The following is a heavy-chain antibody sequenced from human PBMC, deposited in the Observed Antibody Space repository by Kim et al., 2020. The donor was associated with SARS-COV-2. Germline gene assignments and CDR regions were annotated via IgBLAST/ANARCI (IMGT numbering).Heavy chain of an antibody. V-gene: IGHV3-33*01. CDR1: GFTFSSYG. J-gene: IGHJ5*02. Sequence: GGSLRLSCAASGFTFSSYGMHWVRQAPGKGLEWVAVIWYDGSNKYYADSVKGRFTISRDNSKNTLYLQMNSLRAEDTAVYYCARDLSGNFWFDPWGQGTLVTVSS. CDR3: ARDLSGNFWFDP. CDR2: IWYDGSNK. D-gene: IGHD3-10*01.